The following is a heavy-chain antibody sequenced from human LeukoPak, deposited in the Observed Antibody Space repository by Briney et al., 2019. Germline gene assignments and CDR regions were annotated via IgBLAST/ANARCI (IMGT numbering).Heavy chain of an antibody. CDR3: XXDQWLXRXXFGY. D-gene: IGHD3-22*01. CDR1: GFTFSSYG. J-gene: IGHJ4*02. CDR2: ISYDGSNK. V-gene: IGHV3-30*03. Sequence: GGSLRPSCAASGFTFSSYGMHWVRQAPGKGLEWVAVISYDGSNKYXADSVKGRFTISRDNSKNTLYLQMNSLRAEDTAVYYCXXDQWLXRXXFGYWGQGTLVTVSS.